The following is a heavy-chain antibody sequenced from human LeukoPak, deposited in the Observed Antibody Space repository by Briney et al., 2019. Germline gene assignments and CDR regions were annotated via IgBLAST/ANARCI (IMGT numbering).Heavy chain of an antibody. CDR1: GFTFINAW. D-gene: IGHD5-18*01. CDR2: INGSGGST. Sequence: GGSLRLSCAASGFTFINAWMNWVRQAPGKGLEWVSDINGSGGSTYYADSVKGRFTISRDNSKNTLYLQMNSLRAEDTAVYYCAKRIQSAMATGYWGQGTLVTVSS. J-gene: IGHJ4*02. V-gene: IGHV3-23*01. CDR3: AKRIQSAMATGY.